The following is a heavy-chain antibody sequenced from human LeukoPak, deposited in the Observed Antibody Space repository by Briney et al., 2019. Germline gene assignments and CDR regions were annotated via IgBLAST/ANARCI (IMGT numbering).Heavy chain of an antibody. D-gene: IGHD1-20*01. Sequence: SETLSLTCTVSGGSISSSSYYWGWIRQPPGKGLEWIGSIYYSGSTYYNPSLKSRVTISVDTSKNQFSLKVSSVTAADTAVYYCARRGLDNWSQIDPWGQGTLVTVSS. CDR1: GGSISSSSYY. CDR2: IYYSGST. CDR3: ARRGLDNWSQIDP. J-gene: IGHJ5*02. V-gene: IGHV4-39*01.